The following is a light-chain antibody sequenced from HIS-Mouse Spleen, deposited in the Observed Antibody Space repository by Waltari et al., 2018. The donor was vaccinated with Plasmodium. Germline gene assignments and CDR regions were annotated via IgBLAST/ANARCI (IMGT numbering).Light chain of an antibody. CDR3: QVWDSSSDHPV. V-gene: IGLV3-21*02. CDR1: NIGSKS. CDR2: DDS. J-gene: IGLJ2*01. Sequence: GQTARITCGGNNIGSKSVHWYQQKPGQAPVLVVYDDSDRPSGIPERFPGSNSGNTASLTISRVEAGDEADYYCQVWDSSSDHPVFGGGTKLTVL.